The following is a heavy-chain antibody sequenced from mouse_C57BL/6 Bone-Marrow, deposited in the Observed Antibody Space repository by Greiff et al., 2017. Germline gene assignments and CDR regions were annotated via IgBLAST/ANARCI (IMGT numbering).Heavy chain of an antibody. J-gene: IGHJ2*01. D-gene: IGHD4-1*01. CDR2: IDPSDSYT. V-gene: IGHV1-50*01. CDR1: GYTFTSYW. Sequence: QVQLQQPGAELVKPGASVKLSCKASGYTFTSYWMQWVKQRPGQGLEWIGEIDPSDSYTNYTQKFKGKATLTVDPSSSTAYLQLSSLTSEDSAVYYCATGTFFDYWGKGTTLTVSS. CDR3: ATGTFFDY.